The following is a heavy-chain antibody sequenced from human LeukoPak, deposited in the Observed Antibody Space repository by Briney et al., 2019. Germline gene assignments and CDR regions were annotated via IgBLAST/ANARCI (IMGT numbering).Heavy chain of an antibody. CDR2: ISAYNGNT. J-gene: IGHJ5*02. V-gene: IGHV1-18*01. CDR3: ARADTATGWFDP. Sequence: ASVKVSCKASGYTFISYGISWVRQAPGQGLEWMGWISAYNGNTNYAQKLQGRVTMTTDTSTSTAYMELRSLRSDDTAVYYCARADTATGWFDPWGQGTLVTVSS. CDR1: GYTFISYG. D-gene: IGHD5-18*01.